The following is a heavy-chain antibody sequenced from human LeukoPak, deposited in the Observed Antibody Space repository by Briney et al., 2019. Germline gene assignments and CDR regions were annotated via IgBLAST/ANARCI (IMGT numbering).Heavy chain of an antibody. CDR3: ARVRCGGGTCYPYYYYAMDV. V-gene: IGHV3-21*01. CDR2: ISGRSRYI. CDR1: GGSFSGYY. Sequence: PSETLSLTCAVYGGSFSGYYWSWVRQAPGEGLEWVSSISGRSRYIYFADSLKGRFTISRDNAANSLYLQMNSLRAEDTAVYYCARVRCGGGTCYPYYYYAMDVWGHGTTVTVSS. D-gene: IGHD2-15*01. J-gene: IGHJ6*02.